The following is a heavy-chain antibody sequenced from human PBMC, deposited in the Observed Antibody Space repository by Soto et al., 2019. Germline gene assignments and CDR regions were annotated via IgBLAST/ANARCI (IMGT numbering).Heavy chain of an antibody. CDR3: PRVYAVNYVGYFDY. V-gene: IGHV4-31*03. CDR1: GASISRGGYY. Sequence: QVQLQESGPGLVKPSQTLSLTCTVSGASISRGGYYWSWVRQHPGKGLEWIGFIFYTGSNSCNPSLNSGVTMSVDTSEGQSPLKLSSVTAADTAVYYCPRVYAVNYVGYFDYWGQGTLVTVSS. CDR2: IFYTGSN. J-gene: IGHJ4*02. D-gene: IGHD3-16*01.